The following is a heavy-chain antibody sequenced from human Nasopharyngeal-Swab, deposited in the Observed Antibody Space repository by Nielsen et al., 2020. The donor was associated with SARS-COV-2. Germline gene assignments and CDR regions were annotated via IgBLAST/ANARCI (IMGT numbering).Heavy chain of an antibody. Sequence: WIRQPPGKGLEWVALIYGGGFVTHYADSVKGRFTVSRDDSRGTLSLQMNSLRVDDTAVYYCASARGSFDYWGQGAVVTVSS. J-gene: IGHJ4*02. V-gene: IGHV3-23*03. CDR2: IYGGGFVT. CDR3: ASARGSFDY.